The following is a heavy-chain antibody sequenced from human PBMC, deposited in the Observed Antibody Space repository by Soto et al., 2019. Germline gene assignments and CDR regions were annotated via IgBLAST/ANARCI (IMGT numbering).Heavy chain of an antibody. Sequence: QLQLQESGPGLVKPSETLSLTCSVSGGSITTSSYNWDWIRQPPGKGLEWIGTIYYDGSTSYNPSLKSQVTISVDTSKNHLALTVNSLTAADTAVYYCARSYVNAFDVWGRGTVVTVSS. J-gene: IGHJ3*01. CDR3: ARSYVNAFDV. CDR1: GGSITTSSYN. CDR2: IYYDGST. D-gene: IGHD3-10*02. V-gene: IGHV4-39*02.